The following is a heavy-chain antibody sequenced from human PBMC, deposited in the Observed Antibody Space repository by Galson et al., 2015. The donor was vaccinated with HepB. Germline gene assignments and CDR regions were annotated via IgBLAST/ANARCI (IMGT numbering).Heavy chain of an antibody. V-gene: IGHV3-33*01. J-gene: IGHJ4*02. D-gene: IGHD4-17*01. CDR2: IMHDGSNK. CDR3: ARDQGYGDYEGQGSDY. Sequence: SLRLSCAASGFPFSTYDMHWVRQAPGKGLEWVAVIMHDGSNKFHTDSVKGRFTISRDNSKNTLYLQMNSLGAEDSGVYYCARDQGYGDYEGQGSDYWGQGTLV. CDR1: GFPFSTYD.